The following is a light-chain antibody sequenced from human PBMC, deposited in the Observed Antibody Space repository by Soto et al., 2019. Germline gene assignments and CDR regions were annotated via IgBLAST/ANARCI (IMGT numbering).Light chain of an antibody. CDR1: QYISRW. J-gene: IGKJ2*01. CDR3: LQSNSFPHT. V-gene: IGKV1-12*01. CDR2: AAS. Sequence: DIQMTQSPSSVSASVGDRVTITCRASQYISRWLAWYQQKPGKAPQLLIYAASSLQSGVPSRFSGSGSGTDFTLTISSLQPEDFATYYCLQSNSFPHTFGQGTKLEIK.